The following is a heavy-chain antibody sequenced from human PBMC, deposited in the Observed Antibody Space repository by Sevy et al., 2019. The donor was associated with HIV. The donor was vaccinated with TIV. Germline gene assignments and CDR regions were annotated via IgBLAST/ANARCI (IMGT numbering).Heavy chain of an antibody. CDR2: ISYDGSNK. J-gene: IGHJ4*02. Sequence: GGSLRLSCAASGFTFSSYAMHWVRQAPGKGLEWVAVISYDGSNKYYADSVKGRFTISRDNSKNTLYLQMISLRAEDTAVYYCARDPGVLWFGEPYYFDYWGQGTLVTVSS. CDR1: GFTFSSYA. CDR3: ARDPGVLWFGEPYYFDY. D-gene: IGHD3-10*01. V-gene: IGHV3-30-3*01.